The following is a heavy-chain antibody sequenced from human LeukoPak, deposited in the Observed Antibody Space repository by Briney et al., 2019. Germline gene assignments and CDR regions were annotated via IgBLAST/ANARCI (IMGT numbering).Heavy chain of an antibody. J-gene: IGHJ5*02. Sequence: ASVKVFCKASGYTFTSYDIHWVRQATGQGLEWMGWMNPNSGNTGYAQKFQGRVTMTRNTSISTAYMELSSLRSEDTAVYYCARVDTYCSSTSCHNWFDPWGQGTLVTVSS. CDR3: ARVDTYCSSTSCHNWFDP. CDR2: MNPNSGNT. D-gene: IGHD2-2*01. CDR1: GYTFTSYD. V-gene: IGHV1-8*01.